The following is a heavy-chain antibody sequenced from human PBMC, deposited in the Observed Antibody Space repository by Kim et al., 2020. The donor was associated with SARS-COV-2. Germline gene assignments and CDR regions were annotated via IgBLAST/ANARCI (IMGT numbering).Heavy chain of an antibody. Sequence: ASVKVSCKASGYTFTSYGISWVRQAPGQGLEWMGWISAYNGNTNYAQKLQGRVTMTTDTSTSTAYMELRSLRSDDTAVYYCARGAVYWSGYHNWFDPWGQGTLVTVSS. J-gene: IGHJ5*02. V-gene: IGHV1-18*01. CDR3: ARGAVYWSGYHNWFDP. D-gene: IGHD3-3*01. CDR2: ISAYNGNT. CDR1: GYTFTSYG.